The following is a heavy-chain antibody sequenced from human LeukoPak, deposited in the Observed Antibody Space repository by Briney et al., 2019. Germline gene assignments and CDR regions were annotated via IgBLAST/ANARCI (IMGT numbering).Heavy chain of an antibody. CDR2: MNPNSGNT. Sequence: GASVKVSCKASGYSFTSDEISWMRQATGQGLEWMGWMNPNSGNTGYAQRFQGRVTMTRNTSISTAYMELSSLRSEDTAVYYCARVVLRNRPYCGADCYLDAFDIWGQGTMVTVSS. CDR1: GYSFTSDE. J-gene: IGHJ3*02. D-gene: IGHD2-21*02. V-gene: IGHV1-8*01. CDR3: ARVVLRNRPYCGADCYLDAFDI.